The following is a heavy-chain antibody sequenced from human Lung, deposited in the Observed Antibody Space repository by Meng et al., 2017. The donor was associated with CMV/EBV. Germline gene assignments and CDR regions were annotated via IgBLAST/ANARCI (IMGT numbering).Heavy chain of an antibody. CDR2: IRQDGSDK. V-gene: IGHV3-7*01. Sequence: GESLKISCAASGFIFPAFSMSWVRQAPGKGLEWVANIRQDGSDKYYVDSVKGRFTISRDNVRNSLFLHMNSLRAEDTAVYYCAREDSGSFTRYNWFDPWGHGTXVTVSS. CDR1: GFIFPAFS. D-gene: IGHD1-26*01. J-gene: IGHJ5*02. CDR3: AREDSGSFTRYNWFDP.